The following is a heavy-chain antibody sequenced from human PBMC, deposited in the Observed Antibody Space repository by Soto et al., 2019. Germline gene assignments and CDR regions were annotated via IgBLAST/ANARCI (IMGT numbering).Heavy chain of an antibody. CDR1: GFIVSNTY. CDR3: AREPRYCRGGSCSITGDAYDI. D-gene: IGHD2-15*01. CDR2: ISNRGET. Sequence: EVQLVESGGGLVQPGGSLRLSCTASGFIVSNTYVNWVRQAPGKGLEWVSVISNRGETHYADSVRGRFSVSRDISDNTLHLQMNNLRVEDTAVYYCAREPRYCRGGSCSITGDAYDIWGQGTMVTVSS. J-gene: IGHJ3*02. V-gene: IGHV3-66*01.